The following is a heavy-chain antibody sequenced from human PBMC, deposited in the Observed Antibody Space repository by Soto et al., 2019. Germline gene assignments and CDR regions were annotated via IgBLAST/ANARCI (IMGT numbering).Heavy chain of an antibody. V-gene: IGHV4-31*03. D-gene: IGHD3-3*01. Sequence: QVQLQESGPGLVKPSQTLSLTCTVSGGSISSGGYYWSWIRQHPGKGLEWIGYIYYSGSTYYNPSLKSRVTISVDTSKNQFSLKLSSVTAADTAVYYCARGGARITIFGVVISEGNWFDPWGQGTLVTVSS. CDR3: ARGGARITIFGVVISEGNWFDP. CDR2: IYYSGST. J-gene: IGHJ5*02. CDR1: GGSISSGGYY.